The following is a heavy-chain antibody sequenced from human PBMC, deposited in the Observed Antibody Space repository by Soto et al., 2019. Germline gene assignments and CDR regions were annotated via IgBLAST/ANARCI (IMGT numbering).Heavy chain of an antibody. D-gene: IGHD3-16*02. V-gene: IGHV3-23*01. CDR1: GFTFSSYA. J-gene: IGHJ3*02. CDR2: ISGSGGST. Sequence: EVQLLESGGGLVQPGGSLRLSCAASGFTFSSYAMSWVRQAPGKGLEWVSAISGSGGSTYYADSVKGRFTISRDNSKNTLYLQMNSLRAEDTAVYYCAKDPFGKSLGELSDDAFDIWGQGTMVTVSS. CDR3: AKDPFGKSLGELSDDAFDI.